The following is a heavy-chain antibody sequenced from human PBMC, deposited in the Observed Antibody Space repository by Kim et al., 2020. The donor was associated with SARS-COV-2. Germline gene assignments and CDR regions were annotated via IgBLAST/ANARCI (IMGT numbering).Heavy chain of an antibody. J-gene: IGHJ5*02. Sequence: YSQHVQGRVTITRDTSASTSYMALSSLTSKDTAVYYCAREGSGSYNWLDPWGQGTLVTVSS. CDR3: AREGSGSYNWLDP. D-gene: IGHD3-10*01. V-gene: IGHV1-3*01.